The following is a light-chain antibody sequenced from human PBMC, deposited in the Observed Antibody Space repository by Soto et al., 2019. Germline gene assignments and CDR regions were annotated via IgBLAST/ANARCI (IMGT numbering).Light chain of an antibody. CDR2: KGT. CDR1: SSDVGAYNS. V-gene: IGLV2-23*01. J-gene: IGLJ1*01. Sequence: QSVLAQPASVSGSPGQSITISCTGTSSDVGAYNSVSWYQQHPHRAPQVIIYKGTQRPSGVSNRFSGSTSGNAASLTISALQTDDEADYFCYSSAPESTYVCGTGTKV. CDR3: YSSAPESTYV.